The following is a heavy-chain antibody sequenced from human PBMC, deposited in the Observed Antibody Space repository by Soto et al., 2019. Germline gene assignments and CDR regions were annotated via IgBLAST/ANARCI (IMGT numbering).Heavy chain of an antibody. J-gene: IGHJ4*02. Sequence: SVKVSCKASGGTFSSYTIIWVRQAPGQGLEWMGGIIPIFGTANYAQKFQGRVTITADESTSTAYMELSSLRSEDTAVYYCASLKYYDFWSGYPEGNDYWGQGTLVTVSS. CDR2: IIPIFGTA. D-gene: IGHD3-3*01. CDR3: ASLKYYDFWSGYPEGNDY. V-gene: IGHV1-69*13. CDR1: GGTFSSYT.